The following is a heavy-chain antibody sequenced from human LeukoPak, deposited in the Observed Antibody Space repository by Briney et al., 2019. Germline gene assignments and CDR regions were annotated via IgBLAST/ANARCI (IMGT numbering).Heavy chain of an antibody. V-gene: IGHV1-46*01. CDR1: GYTFTSYY. CDR2: INPSGGST. CDR3: ARVRRYCSSTSCQGWFDP. Sequence: GASVKVSCKASGYTFTSYYMHWVRQAPGQGLEWMGIINPSGGSTSYAQKFQARVTMTRDTSTSTVYMELSSLRSEDTAVYYCARVRRYCSSTSCQGWFDPWGQGTLVTVSS. D-gene: IGHD2-2*01. J-gene: IGHJ5*02.